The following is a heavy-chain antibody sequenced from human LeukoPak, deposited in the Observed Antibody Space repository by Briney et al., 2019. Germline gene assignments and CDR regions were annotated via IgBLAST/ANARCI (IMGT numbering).Heavy chain of an antibody. CDR2: MNPNSGNT. CDR1: GYTFTSYD. CDR3: ARTWELLHDAFDI. V-gene: IGHV1-8*03. Sequence: ASVKVSCKASGYTFTSYDINWVRQTTGQRLEWMGWMNPNSGNTGYAQKFQGRVTITRNTSISTAYMELSSLRSEDTSVYYCARTWELLHDAFDIWGQGTMVTVSS. J-gene: IGHJ3*02. D-gene: IGHD1-26*01.